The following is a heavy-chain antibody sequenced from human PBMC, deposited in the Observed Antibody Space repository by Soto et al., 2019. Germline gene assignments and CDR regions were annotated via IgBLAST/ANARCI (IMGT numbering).Heavy chain of an antibody. CDR1: GFPFSSYA. Sequence: GGSMRLSSAASGFPFSSYAMSWVRQAPGKGLEWVSAISGSGGSTYYADSVKGRFTISRDNSKNTLYLQMNSLRAEDTAVYYWAKDLGAALDAFDIWGKGTMVTVSS. CDR3: AKDLGAALDAFDI. J-gene: IGHJ3*02. D-gene: IGHD3-16*01. CDR2: ISGSGGST. V-gene: IGHV3-23*01.